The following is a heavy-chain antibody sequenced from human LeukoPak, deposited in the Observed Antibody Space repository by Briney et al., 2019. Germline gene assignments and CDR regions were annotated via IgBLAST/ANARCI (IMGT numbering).Heavy chain of an antibody. CDR2: INPNSGGT. CDR3: ARGFAEEGTTTGAFDI. V-gene: IGHV1-2*02. Sequence: GASVKVSCKASGYTFSGYYVHWVRQAPGQGLEWMGWINPNSGGTNYAQKFQGRVTMTRDTSISTAYMELRRLGSDDTAVYYCARGFAEEGTTTGAFDIWGHGTMVTVSS. D-gene: IGHD1-7*01. CDR1: GYTFSGYY. J-gene: IGHJ3*02.